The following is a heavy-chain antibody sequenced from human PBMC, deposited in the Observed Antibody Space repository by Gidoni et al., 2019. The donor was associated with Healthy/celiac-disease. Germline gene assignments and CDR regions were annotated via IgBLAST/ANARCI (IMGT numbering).Heavy chain of an antibody. V-gene: IGHV4-34*01. D-gene: IGHD3-3*01. CDR1: GGYY. CDR3: ARGRGYYLRGGSSGDY. J-gene: IGHJ4*02. CDR2: INHSGST. Sequence: QVQLQQWGAGLLKPSETLSLTCAEYGGYYWSWIRQPPGKGLEWIGEINHSGSTNYNPSLKSRVTISVDTSKNQFSLKLSSVTAADTAVYYCARGRGYYLRGGSSGDYWGQGTLVTVSS.